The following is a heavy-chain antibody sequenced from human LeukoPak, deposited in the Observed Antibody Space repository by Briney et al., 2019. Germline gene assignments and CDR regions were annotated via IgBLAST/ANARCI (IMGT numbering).Heavy chain of an antibody. Sequence: SETLSLTCTVSGGSISSYYWSWLRQPPGKGLEWIGTIFYSGSTYYNPSLKSRVTISVDTSENQFSLKLSSVTAADTAVYYCARIDYYDTSAAHWGQGTLVTVSS. J-gene: IGHJ4*02. CDR2: IFYSGST. D-gene: IGHD3-22*01. CDR1: GGSISSYY. CDR3: ARIDYYDTSAAH. V-gene: IGHV4-39*01.